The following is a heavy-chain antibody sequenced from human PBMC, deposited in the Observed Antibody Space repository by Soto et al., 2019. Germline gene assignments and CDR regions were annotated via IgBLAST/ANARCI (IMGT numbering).Heavy chain of an antibody. CDR1: GYTFTSYY. CDR3: AVGGNYLSMDV. J-gene: IGHJ6*01. D-gene: IGHD4-4*01. Sequence: QVQLVQSGAEVKKPGASVKVSCKASGYTFTSYYMHWVRLAPGQGLEWMGIINPDGGGTRYAQQFQGRVIMTRDTSTSTVYTEMSSMRSEDTAVYYCAVGGNYLSMDVWGQGTTVTGSS. V-gene: IGHV1-46*01. CDR2: INPDGGGT.